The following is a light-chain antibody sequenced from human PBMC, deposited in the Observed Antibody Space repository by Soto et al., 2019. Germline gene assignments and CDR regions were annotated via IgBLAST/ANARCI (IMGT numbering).Light chain of an antibody. CDR2: GAS. CDR1: QSVSSSY. V-gene: IGKV3-20*01. CDR3: QQYGYSPIT. J-gene: IGKJ5*01. Sequence: EMLLTQSPGTLSLSPGERATLSCRASQSVSSSYLAWYQQKPGQAPRLLIYGASSRATGIPDRFSGSGSGTDFTLTISRLEPEDFALYYCQQYGYSPITFGQGTRLEIK.